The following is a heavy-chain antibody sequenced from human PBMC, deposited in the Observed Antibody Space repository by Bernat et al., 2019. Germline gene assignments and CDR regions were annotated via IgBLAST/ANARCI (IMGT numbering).Heavy chain of an antibody. CDR1: GGSISSSSYY. V-gene: IGHV4-39*01. Sequence: QLQLQESGPGLVKPSETLSLTCTVSGGSISSSSYYWGWIRQPPGKGLEWIGSIYYSGSTYYNPSLKSRVTISVDTSKNQFSLKLSSVTAADTAVYYCARLRSPDGDYDGLYFELWGRGTLVTVSS. D-gene: IGHD4-17*01. CDR2: IYYSGST. CDR3: ARLRSPDGDYDGLYFEL. J-gene: IGHJ2*01.